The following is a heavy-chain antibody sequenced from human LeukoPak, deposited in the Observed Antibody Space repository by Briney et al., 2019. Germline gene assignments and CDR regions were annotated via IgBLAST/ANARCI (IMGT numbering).Heavy chain of an antibody. CDR3: ARFRCADGCYPAHV. CDR2: VHSSGDT. CDR1: GGSISGSY. V-gene: IGHV4-4*07. J-gene: IGHJ6*04. D-gene: IGHD2-21*02. Sequence: PSDTLSLTCTVSGGSISGSYWSWIRQPAGKGLEWIGRVHSSGDTNYSPSLKSRVTMAVDTSKNQFSLTLTSVTAADTAVYYCARFRCADGCYPAHVWGKGTTVTVSS.